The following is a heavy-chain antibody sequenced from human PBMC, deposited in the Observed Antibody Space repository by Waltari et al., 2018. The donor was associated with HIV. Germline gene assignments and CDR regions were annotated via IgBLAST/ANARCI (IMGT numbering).Heavy chain of an antibody. Sequence: QLQLQESGPGLVKPSETLSLTCTVSVGSISSSSYYWGWIRQPTGKGLEWIGSIYYNAVTYYNPSLKTRVTISVDTSKNQFSLKLSSVTAADTAVYYCARHPPTPGIAVAGALGPWGQGTLVTDSS. CDR1: VGSISSSSYY. J-gene: IGHJ5*02. V-gene: IGHV4-39*01. CDR3: ARHPPTPGIAVAGALGP. D-gene: IGHD6-19*01. CDR2: IYYNAVT.